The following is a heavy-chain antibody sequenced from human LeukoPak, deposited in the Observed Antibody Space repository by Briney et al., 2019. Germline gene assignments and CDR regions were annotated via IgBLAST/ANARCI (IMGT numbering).Heavy chain of an antibody. Sequence: SETLSLTCTVSGGSISSSSYYWGWIRQPPGKGLEWIGSIYYSGSTYYNPSLKSRVTISVDTSKNQFSLKLSSVTAADTAVYYCARHRAVTVWFDYWGQGTLVTVSS. CDR1: GGSISSSSYY. J-gene: IGHJ4*02. V-gene: IGHV4-39*01. D-gene: IGHD3-16*01. CDR2: IYYSGST. CDR3: ARHRAVTVWFDY.